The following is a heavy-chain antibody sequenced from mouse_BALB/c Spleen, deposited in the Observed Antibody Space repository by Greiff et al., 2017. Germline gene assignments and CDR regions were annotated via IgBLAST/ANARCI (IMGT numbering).Heavy chain of an antibody. CDR2: ISYSGST. V-gene: IGHV3-2*02. D-gene: IGHD1-1*01. Sequence: EVKLLESGPGLVKPSQSLSLTCTVTGYSITSDYAWNWIRQFPGNKLEWMGYISYSGSTSYNPSLKSRISITRDTSKNQFFLQLNSVTTEDTATYYCARDYYGSSYPAWFAYWGQGTLVTVSA. CDR1: GYSITSDYA. J-gene: IGHJ3*01. CDR3: ARDYYGSSYPAWFAY.